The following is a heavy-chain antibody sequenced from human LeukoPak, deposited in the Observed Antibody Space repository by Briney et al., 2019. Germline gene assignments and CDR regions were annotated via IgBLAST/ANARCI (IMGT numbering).Heavy chain of an antibody. J-gene: IGHJ4*02. D-gene: IGHD2-15*01. V-gene: IGHV1-18*01. CDR1: GYTFTSYG. Sequence: GASVKVSCKASGYTFTSYGISWVRQAPGQGLEWMGWISAYNGNTNYAQKLQGRVTMTTDTSTSTAYMELRSLRSDDTAVYYCARAILGYCSGGSCYHAQLDYWGPGTLVTVSS. CDR2: ISAYNGNT. CDR3: ARAILGYCSGGSCYHAQLDY.